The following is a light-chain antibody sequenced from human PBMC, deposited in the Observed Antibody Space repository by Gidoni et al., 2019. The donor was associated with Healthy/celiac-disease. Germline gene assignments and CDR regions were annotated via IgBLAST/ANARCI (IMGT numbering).Light chain of an antibody. CDR2: AAS. Sequence: DIQITQSPSSLSASVGDRVTITCRASQSISSYLNWYQQKPGKAPKLLIYAASSLQSGVPSRFSGSGSGTDFTLTISSLQPEDFATYYCQQSYSTPFTCGPXTKVDIK. CDR1: QSISSY. V-gene: IGKV1-39*01. CDR3: QQSYSTPFT. J-gene: IGKJ3*01.